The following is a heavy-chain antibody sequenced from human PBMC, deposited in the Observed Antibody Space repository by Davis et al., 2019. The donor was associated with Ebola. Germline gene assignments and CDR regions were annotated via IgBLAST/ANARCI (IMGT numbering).Heavy chain of an antibody. CDR3: ARDLGGHYYVAFEI. D-gene: IGHD3-22*01. Sequence: GGSLRLSCAASGITVSDNYMSWVRQAPGKGLEWVSVIYSGGITYYADSVKGRFTISRDNLKNTLHLQMNSLRAEDTAVYYCARDLGGHYYVAFEIWGQGTMVTVS. CDR2: IYSGGIT. J-gene: IGHJ3*02. V-gene: IGHV3-53*01. CDR1: GITVSDNY.